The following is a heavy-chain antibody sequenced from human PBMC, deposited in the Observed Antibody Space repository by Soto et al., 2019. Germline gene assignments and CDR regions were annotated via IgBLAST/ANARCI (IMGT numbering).Heavy chain of an antibody. J-gene: IGHJ4*02. CDR1: GFTFSSYA. CDR3: ARSPGSLVPAAMPYVASDY. V-gene: IGHV3-33*01. Sequence: PGGSLSLSCAPSGFTFSSYARHWFRQAPGKGRGGGAVIWYDGSNKYYADSVKGRFTISRDNSKNTLYLQMNSLRAEDTAVYYCARSPGSLVPAAMPYVASDYWGQGTLVTVSS. D-gene: IGHD2-2*01. CDR2: IWYDGSNK.